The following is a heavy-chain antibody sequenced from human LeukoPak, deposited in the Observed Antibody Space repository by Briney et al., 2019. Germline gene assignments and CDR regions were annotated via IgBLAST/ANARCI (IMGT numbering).Heavy chain of an antibody. CDR1: GYSISSGYY. D-gene: IGHD3-22*01. Sequence: PSETLSLTCTVSGYSISSGYYWGWIRQPPGKGLEWIGSIYHRGSTYYNPSLKSRVTISVDTSKNQFSLKLSSVTAADTAVYYCARAGLGDSSGYDAFDIWGQGTMVTVSS. CDR3: ARAGLGDSSGYDAFDI. CDR2: IYHRGST. J-gene: IGHJ3*02. V-gene: IGHV4-38-2*02.